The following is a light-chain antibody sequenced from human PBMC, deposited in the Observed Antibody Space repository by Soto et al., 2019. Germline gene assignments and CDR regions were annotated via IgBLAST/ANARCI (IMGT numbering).Light chain of an antibody. CDR3: SSHAGSKRV. J-gene: IGLJ1*01. Sequence: QCVLTQPSSAVGSPGPSVAISCTVNSRAVGAYNYVSWYQQHTGKATKLMIYEVSKRPSGVPDRFSGSKSGNTASLTVSGLQAEDEADYYCSSHAGSKRVFGTGTKVTVL. CDR1: SRAVGAYNY. CDR2: EVS. V-gene: IGLV2-8*01.